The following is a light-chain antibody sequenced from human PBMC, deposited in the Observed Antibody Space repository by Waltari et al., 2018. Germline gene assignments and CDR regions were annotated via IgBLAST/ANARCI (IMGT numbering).Light chain of an antibody. V-gene: IGKV3-20*01. CDR3: QNHERLPAT. Sequence: EVVLTQSPGTLSLSPGERATLSCRPSQSVSKYLAWYQQRPGQAPRLLSYAASTRATGIPDRFSGSGSGTDFSLTISRLEPEDFAVYYCQNHERLPATFGQGTKVEIK. CDR2: AAS. J-gene: IGKJ1*01. CDR1: QSVSKY.